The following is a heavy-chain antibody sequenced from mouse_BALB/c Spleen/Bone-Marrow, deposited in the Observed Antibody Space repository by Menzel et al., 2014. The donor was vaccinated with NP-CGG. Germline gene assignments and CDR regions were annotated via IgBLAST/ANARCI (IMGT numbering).Heavy chain of an antibody. J-gene: IGHJ3*01. V-gene: IGHV1-18*01. CDR2: INPNNGAT. CDR1: GYTFSEST. D-gene: IGHD1-1*01. Sequence: EVKLQESGPELVKPGASVKISCKTSGYTFSESTMHWVKQSHGKSLEWIGGINPNNGATSYKQKFKGKAILTVEKSSSTALLELRSLTSEDSAVYYCARRDYGPAWFAYWGQGTLVTVSA. CDR3: ARRDYGPAWFAY.